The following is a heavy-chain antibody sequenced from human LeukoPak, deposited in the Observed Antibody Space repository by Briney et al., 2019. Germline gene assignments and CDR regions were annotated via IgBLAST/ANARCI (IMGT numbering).Heavy chain of an antibody. V-gene: IGHV3-30*18. J-gene: IGHJ6*02. Sequence: GGSLRPSCAASGFTFSSYGMHWVRQAPGKGLEWVAVISYDGSNKYYADSVKGRFTISRDNSKNTLYLQMNSLRAEDTAVYYCTKDLSRITRTYYGMDVWGQGTTVTVSS. CDR3: TKDLSRITRTYYGMDV. CDR1: GFTFSSYG. CDR2: ISYDGSNK. D-gene: IGHD1-20*01.